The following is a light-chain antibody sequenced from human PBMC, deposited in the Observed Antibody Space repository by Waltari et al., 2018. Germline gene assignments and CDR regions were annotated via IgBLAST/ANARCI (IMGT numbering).Light chain of an antibody. Sequence: QSVLTQPTSVSAAPGRRVPITCTGDLSNNGAGYDVHWYQQLPETSPKLLIYGNTHRPSGVPDRFSASRSGTSASLALTGLQAEDEADYYCQSFDGRRTLFGGGTKLTVL. V-gene: IGLV1-40*01. CDR3: QSFDGRRTL. CDR2: GNT. J-gene: IGLJ2*01. CDR1: LSNNGAGYD.